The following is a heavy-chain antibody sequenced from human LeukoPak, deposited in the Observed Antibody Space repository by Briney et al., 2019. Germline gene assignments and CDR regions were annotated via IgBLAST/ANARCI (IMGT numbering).Heavy chain of an antibody. CDR2: ISSSGSTI. D-gene: IGHD1-26*01. J-gene: IGHJ3*02. CDR3: ARGVVEATEDAFDI. CDR1: GFTFSDYY. Sequence: GGSLRLSCAASGFTFSDYYMSWIRQAPGKGLEWVSYISSSGSTIYYADSVKGRFTISGDNAKNSLYLQTNSLRAEDTAVYYCARGVVEATEDAFDIWGQGTMVTVSS. V-gene: IGHV3-11*01.